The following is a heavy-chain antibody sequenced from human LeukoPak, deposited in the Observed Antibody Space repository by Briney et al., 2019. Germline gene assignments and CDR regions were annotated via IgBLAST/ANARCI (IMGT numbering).Heavy chain of an antibody. D-gene: IGHD2/OR15-2a*01. V-gene: IGHV4-4*07. CDR3: ARDTSSHSNYMDV. Sequence: PSETLSLTCTVSGGSISNYHWAWIRQPAGKGLEWIGRIYTSGNNYSPSLKSRVTMSVDTSKNQFSLMLSSVTAADTAVYYCARDTSSHSNYMDVWGKGTTVTVSS. CDR1: GGSISNYH. CDR2: IYTSGN. J-gene: IGHJ6*03.